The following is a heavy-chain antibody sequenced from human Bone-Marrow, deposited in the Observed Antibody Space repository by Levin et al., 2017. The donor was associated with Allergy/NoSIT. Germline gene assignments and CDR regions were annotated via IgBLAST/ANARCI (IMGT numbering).Heavy chain of an antibody. CDR3: ATSPGAGDYYMDV. J-gene: IGHJ6*03. CDR1: GFTFSGSA. Sequence: LSLTCAASGFTFSGSAMHWVRQASGKGLEWVGRIRSKANSDATGYAASVEGRFTISRDDSKNTAYLQMNSLKTEDTAVYYCATSPGAGDYYMDVWGKGTTVTV. CDR2: IRSKANSDAT. D-gene: IGHD7-27*01. V-gene: IGHV3-73*01.